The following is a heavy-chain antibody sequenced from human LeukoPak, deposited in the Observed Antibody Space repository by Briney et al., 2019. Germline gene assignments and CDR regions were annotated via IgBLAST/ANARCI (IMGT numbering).Heavy chain of an antibody. D-gene: IGHD3-16*01. CDR3: ARGLGYVGSSPYYFDY. Sequence: PGGSLRLSCAASGFTFSSYAMHWVRQGPGKGLEWVAVIPYDGSSKYYADSVKGRFTVSRDNSKNTLYLQMNSLRAEDTAFYYCARGLGYVGSSPYYFDYWGQGTLVTVSS. J-gene: IGHJ4*02. CDR1: GFTFSSYA. V-gene: IGHV3-30-3*01. CDR2: IPYDGSSK.